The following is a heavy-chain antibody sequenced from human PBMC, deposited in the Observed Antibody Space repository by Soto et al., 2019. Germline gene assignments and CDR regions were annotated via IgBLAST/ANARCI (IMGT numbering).Heavy chain of an antibody. Sequence: QVQLVESGGGVVQPGRSLRLSCAASGFTFSSYGMHWVRQSPGKGLDWEAVISYDGSDKYYADSVKGRFTISRDNSNNTLYLQMDSLRAEDTAVYYCAKGVVVATNYFQHWGQGTLVTVSS. J-gene: IGHJ1*01. D-gene: IGHD2-15*01. CDR3: AKGVVVATNYFQH. CDR2: ISYDGSDK. V-gene: IGHV3-30*18. CDR1: GFTFSSYG.